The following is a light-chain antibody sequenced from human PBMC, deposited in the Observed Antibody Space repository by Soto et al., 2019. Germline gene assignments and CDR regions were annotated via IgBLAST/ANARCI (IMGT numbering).Light chain of an antibody. CDR2: GAS. Sequence: EIVMTQSPATLSVSPGERATLSCRASQSLSTNLAWYQQKHGQPPRLLIYGASTRATGIPARFSGSGSGTEFTLTISSLQSEDFAVYYCQQYNNWPPYTFGQGTKLEIK. V-gene: IGKV3-15*01. CDR1: QSLSTN. CDR3: QQYNNWPPYT. J-gene: IGKJ2*01.